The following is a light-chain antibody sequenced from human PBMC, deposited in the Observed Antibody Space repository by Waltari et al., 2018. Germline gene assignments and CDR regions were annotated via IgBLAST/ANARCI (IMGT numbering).Light chain of an antibody. CDR2: RND. CDR1: SSNIGSNH. J-gene: IGLJ1*01. CDR3: GAWDDSLSGHYV. Sequence: QSVLTQPPSASGTPGQRVTISCSGSSSNIGSNHVYWYQQLPGMAPTLLIYRNDQRPSGVPDRFSGSKSGSSASLAIIGLRSEDEADYYCGAWDDSLSGHYVFGTGTKVTVL. V-gene: IGLV1-47*01.